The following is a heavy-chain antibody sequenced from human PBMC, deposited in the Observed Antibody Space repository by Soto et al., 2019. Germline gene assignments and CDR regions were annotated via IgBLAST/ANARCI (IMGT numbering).Heavy chain of an antibody. CDR2: INAGNGNT. CDR1: GYTFTSYA. CDR3: ARDPDLAYDSSGYHDY. J-gene: IGHJ4*02. Sequence: ASVKVSCKASGYTFTSYAMHWVRQAPGQRLEWMGWINAGNGNTKYSQKFQGRVTITRDTSASTAYMELSSLRSEDTAVYYCARDPDLAYDSSGYHDYWGQGTLVTVSS. D-gene: IGHD3-22*01. V-gene: IGHV1-3*01.